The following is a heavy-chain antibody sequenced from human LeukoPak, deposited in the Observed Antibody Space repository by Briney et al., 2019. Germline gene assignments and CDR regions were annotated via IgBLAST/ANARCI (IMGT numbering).Heavy chain of an antibody. V-gene: IGHV4-59*08. J-gene: IGHJ4*02. CDR3: ARHDQGYCSGGICYPFDY. Sequence: PSETLSLTCIVSGGSISTYYWSWIRQPPGKGLEWIGCIYYSGNTNYNPSLKSRVTISVDTSKNQFSLNLTSVTAADTAVYYCARHDQGYCSGGICYPFDYWGQGTLVTVSS. CDR1: GGSISTYY. CDR2: IYYSGNT. D-gene: IGHD2-15*01.